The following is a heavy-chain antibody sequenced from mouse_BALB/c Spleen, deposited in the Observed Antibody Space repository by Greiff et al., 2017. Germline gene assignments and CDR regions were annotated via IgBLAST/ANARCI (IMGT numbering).Heavy chain of an antibody. CDR2: ISYSGST. Sequence: EVMLVESGPSLVKPSQTLSLTCSVTGDSITSGYWNWIRKFPGNKLEYMGYISYSGSTYYNPSLKSRISITRDTSKNQYYLQLNSVTTEDTATYYCARSDYYGSSHWYFDVWGAGTTVTVSS. CDR1: GDSITSGY. V-gene: IGHV3-8*02. D-gene: IGHD1-1*01. J-gene: IGHJ1*01. CDR3: ARSDYYGSSHWYFDV.